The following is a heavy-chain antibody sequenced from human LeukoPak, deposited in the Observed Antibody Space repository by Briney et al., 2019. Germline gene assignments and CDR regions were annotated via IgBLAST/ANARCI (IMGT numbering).Heavy chain of an antibody. D-gene: IGHD2-21*01. CDR1: GLTFSSYS. CDR2: ISSSSSYI. J-gene: IGHJ4*02. CDR3: ARDERGDWDFDY. Sequence: PGGSLRLSCAASGLTFSSYSMNWVRQAPGKGLEWVSSISSSSSYIYYADSVKGRFTISRDNAKNSLYLQMNSLRAEDTAVYYCARDERGDWDFDYWGQGTLVTVSS. V-gene: IGHV3-21*01.